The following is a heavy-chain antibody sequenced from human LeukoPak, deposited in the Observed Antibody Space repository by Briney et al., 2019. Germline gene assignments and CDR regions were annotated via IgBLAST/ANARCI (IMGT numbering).Heavy chain of an antibody. CDR2: ISWNSGSI. CDR1: GFNFNDYA. CDR3: GKNRYSGSLSPFDI. V-gene: IGHV3-9*01. Sequence: GGSLRLSCAASGFNFNDYAMHWVRQAPGKGLEWVSGISWNSGSIGYADSVKGRFTISRDNAKKSLYLQMNSLRAEDTALYYCGKNRYSGSLSPFDIWGQGTMVTVSS. J-gene: IGHJ3*02. D-gene: IGHD1-26*01.